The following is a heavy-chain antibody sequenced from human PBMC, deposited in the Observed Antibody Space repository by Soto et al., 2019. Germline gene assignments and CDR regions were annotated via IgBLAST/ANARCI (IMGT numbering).Heavy chain of an antibody. Sequence: ASVKVSCKISGHTLTEFSIHWVRQAPGKGLEWMGGFDPEDGETIYAQKFQGRVTMTEDTSTDTAYMELSSLRSEDTAVYYCATGGFTYSSSSRVPYYYGMDVWGQGTTVTVS. V-gene: IGHV1-24*01. CDR2: FDPEDGET. CDR1: GHTLTEFS. D-gene: IGHD6-6*01. J-gene: IGHJ6*02. CDR3: ATGGFTYSSSSRVPYYYGMDV.